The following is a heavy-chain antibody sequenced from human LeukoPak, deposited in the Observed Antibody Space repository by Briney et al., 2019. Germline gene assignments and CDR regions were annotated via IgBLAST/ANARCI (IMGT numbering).Heavy chain of an antibody. CDR1: GFTFSSYA. CDR3: AKLPYYYDSSGYPTLGGVDY. D-gene: IGHD3-22*01. J-gene: IGHJ4*02. CDR2: ISGSGGST. V-gene: IGHV3-23*01. Sequence: GGSLRLSCAASGFTFSSYAMSWVRQAPGKGLEWVSAISGSGGSTYYADSVKGRFTISRDNSKNTLYLKMNSLRAEDTAVYYCAKLPYYYDSSGYPTLGGVDYWGQGTLVTVSS.